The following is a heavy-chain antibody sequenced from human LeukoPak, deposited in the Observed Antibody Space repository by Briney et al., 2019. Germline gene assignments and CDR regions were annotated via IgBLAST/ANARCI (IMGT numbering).Heavy chain of an antibody. J-gene: IGHJ5*02. CDR2: INPNSGGT. D-gene: IGHD2-15*01. V-gene: IGHV1-2*02. CDR3: ARDPKRVAATTTTIYGWFDP. CDR1: GYTFTGYY. Sequence: ASVKVSCKASGYTFTGYYMHWVRQAPGQGLEWMGWINPNSGGTNYAQKFQGRVTMTRDTSISTAYMELSRLTSADTAVYYCARDPKRVAATTTTIYGWFDPWGQGTLVTVSS.